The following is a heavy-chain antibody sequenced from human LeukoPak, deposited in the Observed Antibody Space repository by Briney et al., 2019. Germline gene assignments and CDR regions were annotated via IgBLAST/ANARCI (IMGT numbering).Heavy chain of an antibody. D-gene: IGHD6-19*01. CDR3: ARARPVAGLDYLDY. CDR2: TYYRSKWYN. CDR1: GDSVSINSAA. Sequence: SQTLSLTCAISGDSVSINSAAWNLIRQSPSRGLEWLGRTYYRSKWYNDYAVSVKSRITINPDTSKNQFSLQLNSVTPEATAVYYCARARPVAGLDYLDYWGQGTLVTVSS. J-gene: IGHJ4*02. V-gene: IGHV6-1*01.